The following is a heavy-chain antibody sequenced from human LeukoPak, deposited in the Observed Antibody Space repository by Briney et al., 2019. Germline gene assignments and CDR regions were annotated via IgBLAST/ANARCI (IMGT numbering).Heavy chain of an antibody. Sequence: GGSLSLSCGGSGFIFGKYAMTWVHQAPGKGVEWVSTISGGGDSTWNADSVKGRFTVSRDNSKNTLYLQMSNLRVEDTAVYYCVKRGSSETRWYPFDYWGQGTLVTVSS. D-gene: IGHD2-15*01. CDR2: ISGGGDST. V-gene: IGHV3-23*01. J-gene: IGHJ4*02. CDR3: VKRGSSETRWYPFDY. CDR1: GFIFGKYA.